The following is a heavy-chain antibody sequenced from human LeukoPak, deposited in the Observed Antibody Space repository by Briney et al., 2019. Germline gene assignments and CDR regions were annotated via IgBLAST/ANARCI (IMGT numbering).Heavy chain of an antibody. V-gene: IGHV3-30*04. CDR2: ISYDGSNK. Sequence: GRSLRLSCAASGFTFSSYAMHWVRQAPGKGLEWVAVISYDGSNKYYADSVKGRFTISRDNSKNTLYLQMNSLRAEDTAVYYCARAPPPMRYYYGSGSYYNPFDYWGQGTLVTVSS. J-gene: IGHJ4*02. CDR3: ARAPPPMRYYYGSGSYYNPFDY. CDR1: GFTFSSYA. D-gene: IGHD3-10*01.